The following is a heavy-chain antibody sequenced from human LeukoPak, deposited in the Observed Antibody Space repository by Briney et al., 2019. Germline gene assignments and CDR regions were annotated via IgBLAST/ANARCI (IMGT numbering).Heavy chain of an antibody. CDR1: VYTFTNYT. Sequence: GASVKVSCKTSVYTFTNYTIHWVRQAAGQRLEWMGWSNAGNGNTKYSPEFQGRVTITRDTSASTAYMELSSLRSEDMAVYYCARGVEEGYSTDSFDSWGQGTMVTVSS. D-gene: IGHD4-11*01. CDR2: SNAGNGNT. J-gene: IGHJ3*02. CDR3: ARGVEEGYSTDSFDS. V-gene: IGHV1-3*02.